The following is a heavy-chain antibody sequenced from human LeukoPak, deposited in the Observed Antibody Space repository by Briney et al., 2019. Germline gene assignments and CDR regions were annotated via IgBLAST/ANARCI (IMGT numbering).Heavy chain of an antibody. CDR3: ARTTEGGYTYDYFYYYYMDV. V-gene: IGHV4-59*01. J-gene: IGHJ6*03. D-gene: IGHD5-18*01. CDR2: IYYTGST. Sequence: SETLSLTCTVSGGSIRSYYWSWIRQPPGKGLEWIGYIYYTGSTNYNPSLKSRVSISVDTSKNQFSLKLTSVTAADTAVYYCARTTEGGYTYDYFYYYYMDVWGKGTTVTISS. CDR1: GGSIRSYY.